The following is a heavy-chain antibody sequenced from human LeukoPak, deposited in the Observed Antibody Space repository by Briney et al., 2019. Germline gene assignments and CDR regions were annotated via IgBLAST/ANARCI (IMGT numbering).Heavy chain of an antibody. V-gene: IGHV3-30-3*01. Sequence: GGSLRLSCAASGFTFNNYWMTWVRQGPGKGLEWVAVISYDGSNKYYADSVKGRFTISRDNSKNTLYLEMNSLRAEDTAVYYCAREEKRDGYSLGYWGQGTLVTVSS. D-gene: IGHD5-24*01. CDR1: GFTFNNYW. CDR2: ISYDGSNK. J-gene: IGHJ4*02. CDR3: AREEKRDGYSLGY.